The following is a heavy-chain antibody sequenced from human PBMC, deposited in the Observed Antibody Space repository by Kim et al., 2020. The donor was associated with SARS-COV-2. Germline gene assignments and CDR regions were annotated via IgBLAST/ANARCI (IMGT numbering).Heavy chain of an antibody. CDR3: VMPSDCSNNKCSTSFGY. CDR2: IWSEDEYMS. V-gene: IGHV3-33*01. J-gene: IGHJ4*02. Sequence: GGSLRLSCVGSGFTFTNYAIHWVRQPPGKGPEWVSVIWSEDEYMSSYADSVKGRFIISRDNSKNTVYLQMASLRREDTAIYYCVMPSDCSNNKCSTSFGYWGQGTLVTVSS. CDR1: GFTFTNYA. D-gene: IGHD2-2*01.